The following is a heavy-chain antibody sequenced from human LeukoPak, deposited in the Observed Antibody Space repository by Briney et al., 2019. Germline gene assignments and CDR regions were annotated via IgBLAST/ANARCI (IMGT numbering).Heavy chain of an antibody. Sequence: GGSLRLSCAASRFIFSRYAMIWVCQAPGKGLEWVSTINNRGDITYYADSVKGRFTISRDNSKNTLFLQMSSLRAEDTAVYYCAKDQFYYGSGSYSDYWGQGTLVTVSS. CDR3: AKDQFYYGSGSYSDY. CDR1: RFIFSRYA. CDR2: INNRGDIT. J-gene: IGHJ4*02. D-gene: IGHD3-10*01. V-gene: IGHV3-23*01.